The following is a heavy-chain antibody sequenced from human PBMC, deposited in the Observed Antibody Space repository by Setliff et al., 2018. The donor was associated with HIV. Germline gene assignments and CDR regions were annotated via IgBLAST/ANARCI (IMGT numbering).Heavy chain of an antibody. V-gene: IGHV4-59*01. D-gene: IGHD6-6*01. CDR3: ARGLATSSRSSLVY. Sequence: ASETLSLTCTVSGDSINNYYWTWIRQPPGKGLEWIGYFYHSGGTKYNPSLESRVTISVDTSKKHFSLNLSSVTAADTAVYYCARGLATSSRSSLVYWGQGILVTVSS. J-gene: IGHJ4*02. CDR2: FYHSGGT. CDR1: GDSINNYY.